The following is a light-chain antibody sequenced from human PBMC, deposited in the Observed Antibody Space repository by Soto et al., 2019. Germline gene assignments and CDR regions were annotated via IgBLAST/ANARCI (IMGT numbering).Light chain of an antibody. V-gene: IGLV2-8*01. CDR2: EVS. Sequence: QSALTQPPSASGSPGQSVTISCTGTSSDVGGYNYVSWYQQHPGKAPKLMIYEVSKRPSGVPDRFSGSKSGNTASLTVSGLHADDEADYYCSSYAGSNRVFGTGTTLTVL. CDR3: SSYAGSNRV. J-gene: IGLJ1*01. CDR1: SSDVGGYNY.